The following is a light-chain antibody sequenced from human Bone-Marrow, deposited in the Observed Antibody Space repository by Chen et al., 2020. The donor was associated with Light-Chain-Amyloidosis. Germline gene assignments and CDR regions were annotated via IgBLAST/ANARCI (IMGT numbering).Light chain of an antibody. V-gene: IGLV2-14*01. CDR1: SSDVGWTNH. CDR2: EVT. CDR3: SSKTITNTLV. Sequence: QSALTQPASVSGSPGQSITITCTGTSSDVGWTNHDSWYQQQPDKAPKLMIYEVTNRPTWGPDRFSGSKSDNAASLTISGLQTEDEADYFCSSKTITNTLVFGSGTRVTVL. J-gene: IGLJ1*01.